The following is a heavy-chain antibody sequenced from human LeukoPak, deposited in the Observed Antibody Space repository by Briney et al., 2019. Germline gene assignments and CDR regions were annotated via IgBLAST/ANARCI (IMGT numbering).Heavy chain of an antibody. D-gene: IGHD6-13*01. CDR2: ISGSGGST. CDR1: GFTFSSYA. V-gene: IGHV3-23*01. J-gene: IGHJ4*02. Sequence: GGSLRLSCAASGFTFSSYAMSWVRQAPGKGLEWVSAISGSGGSTYYADSVKGRFTISRDNSKNTLYLQMNSLRAEDTAVYYCAKAGRGIAAAGTAPFDYWGQGTLVTVPS. CDR3: AKAGRGIAAAGTAPFDY.